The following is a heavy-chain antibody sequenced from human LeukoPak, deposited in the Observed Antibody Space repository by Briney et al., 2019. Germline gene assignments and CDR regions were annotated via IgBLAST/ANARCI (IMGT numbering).Heavy chain of an antibody. CDR3: ARTTGRGSVDPGTSGYVDS. V-gene: IGHV4-39*02. Sequence: SETLSLTCTVPGGSISSSGYYWDWIRQPPGQGLEWIGSVYYSGNTYYKSSLESRVTISVDTSNNRFSLKLNSVTAADTGTYYCARTTGRGSVDPGTSGYVDSWGQGSLVTVSS. CDR2: VYYSGNT. J-gene: IGHJ4*02. D-gene: IGHD3-22*01. CDR1: GGSISSSGYY.